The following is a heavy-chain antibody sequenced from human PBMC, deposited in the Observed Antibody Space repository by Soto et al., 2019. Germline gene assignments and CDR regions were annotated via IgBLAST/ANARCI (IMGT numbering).Heavy chain of an antibody. CDR3: ARTSGHFDS. V-gene: IGHV6-1*01. Sequence: SQTLSLTCAISGDSVSSNSAAWNWIRRSPSRGLEWLGRTYYRSKWYNEYAVSVKSRIAINPDTSKNQFSLQLNSVTPEDTAVYYCARTSGHFDSWGQGTLVTVPQ. D-gene: IGHD6-19*01. CDR2: TYYRSKWYN. CDR1: GDSVSSNSAA. J-gene: IGHJ4*02.